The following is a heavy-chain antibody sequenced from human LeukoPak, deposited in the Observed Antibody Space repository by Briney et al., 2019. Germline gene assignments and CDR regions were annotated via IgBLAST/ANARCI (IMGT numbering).Heavy chain of an antibody. D-gene: IGHD3-10*01. CDR2: INPSGST. CDR1: GGSFSGFY. J-gene: IGHJ4*02. Sequence: SETLSLTCAVYGGSFSGFYWNWIRPPPGKGLEWIGEINPSGSTNYNPSLKSRVAISVDTSKNQFSLKLSSVNGADTAVYYCARGPHGSGSYYKYWSQGSLVTVSS. V-gene: IGHV4-34*01. CDR3: ARGPHGSGSYYKY.